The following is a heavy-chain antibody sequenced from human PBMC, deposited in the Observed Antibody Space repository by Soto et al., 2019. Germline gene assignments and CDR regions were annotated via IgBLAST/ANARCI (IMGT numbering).Heavy chain of an antibody. CDR3: ATPTSAPYLAY. CDR2: VSYDGNNK. V-gene: IGHV3-30-3*01. Sequence: QVRLVESGGGLVQPGRSLRLSCAASGFTFSSFALHWVRQAPGKGLDWVALVSYDGNNKFYADSVKGRFTISRDNSKKTWHLQMNGLRPEDTAVYYCATPTSAPYLAYWGQGTLVTVSS. CDR1: GFTFSSFA. D-gene: IGHD2-2*01. J-gene: IGHJ4*02.